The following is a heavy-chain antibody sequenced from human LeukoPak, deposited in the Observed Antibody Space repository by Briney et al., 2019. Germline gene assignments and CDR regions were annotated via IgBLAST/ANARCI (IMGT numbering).Heavy chain of an antibody. CDR2: INPNSGGT. CDR1: GYTFTVYY. V-gene: IGHV1-2*02. J-gene: IGHJ4*02. CDR3: ARDRSSGWYEFADY. Sequence: ASVKVSCKSSGYTFTVYYMHWVRQAPGQGLEWMGWINPNSGGTNYAQKFQGRVTMTRDTSISTAYMELSRLRSDDTAVYYCARDRSSGWYEFADYWGQGTLVTVSS. D-gene: IGHD6-19*01.